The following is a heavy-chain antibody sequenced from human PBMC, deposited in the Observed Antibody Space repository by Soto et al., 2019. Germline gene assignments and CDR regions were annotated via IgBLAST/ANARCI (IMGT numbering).Heavy chain of an antibody. CDR3: VKDGYCSGGSCTRMPQH. CDR2: ISSNGGST. V-gene: IGHV3-64D*06. CDR1: GFTFSSYA. Sequence: EVQLVESGGGLVQPGGSLRLSCSASGFTFSSYAMHWVRQAPGKGLEYVSAISSNGGSTYYADSVKGRFTISRDNSKNTLYLQMSSLRAGDTAVYYCVKDGYCSGGSCTRMPQHWGQGTLVTVSS. D-gene: IGHD2-15*01. J-gene: IGHJ1*01.